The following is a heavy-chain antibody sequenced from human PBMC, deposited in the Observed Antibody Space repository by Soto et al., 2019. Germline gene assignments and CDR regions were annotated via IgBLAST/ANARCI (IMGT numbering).Heavy chain of an antibody. Sequence: QLQLQESGPGLVKPSETLSLTCTVSGGSISSSSYYWGWIRHPPGKGLEWIGKIYYSGSTYYNPSRQSRVNISVDKSKNQFSLRLTSVTAADTAVYYCARNYGDYFNYWGQGALVTVSS. CDR3: ARNYGDYFNY. J-gene: IGHJ4*02. CDR1: GGSISSSSYY. V-gene: IGHV4-39*01. CDR2: IYYSGST. D-gene: IGHD4-17*01.